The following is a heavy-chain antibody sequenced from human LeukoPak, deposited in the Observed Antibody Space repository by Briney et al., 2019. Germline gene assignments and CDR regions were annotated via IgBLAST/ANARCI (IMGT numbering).Heavy chain of an antibody. J-gene: IGHJ4*02. CDR3: ARTYSSGWGVSYYFDY. CDR2: ISAYNGNT. Sequence: ASVKVSCKASGYTFTSYGISWVRQAPGQGLEWMGWISAYNGNTNYAQKFQGRVTMTRDTSISTAYMELSRLRSDDTAVYYCARTYSSGWGVSYYFDYWGQGTLVTVSS. CDR1: GYTFTSYG. V-gene: IGHV1-18*01. D-gene: IGHD6-19*01.